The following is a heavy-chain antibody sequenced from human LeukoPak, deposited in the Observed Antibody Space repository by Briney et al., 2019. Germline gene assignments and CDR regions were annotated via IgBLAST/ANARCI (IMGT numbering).Heavy chain of an antibody. V-gene: IGHV1-2*02. CDR2: INPNSGGT. CDR3: ARDRNYYDSSEVDY. CDR1: GYTFTGYY. Sequence: GASVKVSCKASGYTFTGYYMHWVRQAPGQGLEWMGWINPNSGGTNYAQKFQGRVTMTRDTSISTAYMELSRLRSDDTAVYYCARDRNYYDSSEVDYWGQGTLVTVSS. D-gene: IGHD3-22*01. J-gene: IGHJ4*02.